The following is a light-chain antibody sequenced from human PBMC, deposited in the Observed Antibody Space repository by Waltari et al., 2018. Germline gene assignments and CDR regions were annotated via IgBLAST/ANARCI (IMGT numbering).Light chain of an antibody. CDR1: TSVSRA. J-gene: IGKJ1*01. V-gene: IGKV3-20*01. CDR3: QHYLRLPAT. Sequence: GGASTSVSRALAGYQKKPGQAPRLLIYGASNRATGIPDRFSGSGSGTDFSLTISSLEPEDFAVYYCQHYLRLPATFGQGTKVEIK. CDR2: GAS.